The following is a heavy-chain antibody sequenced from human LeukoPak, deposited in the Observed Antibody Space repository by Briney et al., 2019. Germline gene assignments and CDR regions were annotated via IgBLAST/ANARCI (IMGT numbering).Heavy chain of an antibody. CDR3: ARKGRGGRHYYYFYCMDV. D-gene: IGHD2-15*01. Sequence: SETLSLTCAVYGGSFSGYYWSWIRQHPGKGLEWIGYIYYSGSTYYNPSLKSRVTISVDTSKNQFSLKLSSVTAADTAVYYCARKGRGGRHYYYFYCMDVWGQGTTVTVSS. J-gene: IGHJ6*02. V-gene: IGHV4-31*11. CDR1: GGSFSGYY. CDR2: IYYSGST.